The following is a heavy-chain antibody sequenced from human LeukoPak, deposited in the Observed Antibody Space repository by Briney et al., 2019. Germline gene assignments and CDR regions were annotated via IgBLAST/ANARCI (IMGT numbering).Heavy chain of an antibody. Sequence: GGSLRLSCAASGFTFSSYSMNWVRQSPGKGLEWVSYISSSSSTIYYADSVKGRFTISRDNAKNSLYLQMNSLRAEDTAVYYRALYCSSTTCSLSSFQHWGQGTLVTVSS. D-gene: IGHD2-2*01. CDR3: ALYCSSTTCSLSSFQH. CDR2: ISSSSSTI. V-gene: IGHV3-48*01. CDR1: GFTFSSYS. J-gene: IGHJ1*01.